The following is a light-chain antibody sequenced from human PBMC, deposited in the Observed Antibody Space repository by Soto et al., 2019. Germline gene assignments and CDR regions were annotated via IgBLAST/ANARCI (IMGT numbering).Light chain of an antibody. Sequence: QSALTQAASVSGSPGQSITISCTGTSSDVGSYNLVSWYQQHPGKAPKLMIYEVSKRPSGLSNRFSGSKSGNTGSLTISGLQAEDEADYYCCSYAGSRTPLIFGTGTKLTVL. CDR3: CSYAGSRTPLI. CDR2: EVS. CDR1: SSDVGSYNL. V-gene: IGLV2-23*02. J-gene: IGLJ1*01.